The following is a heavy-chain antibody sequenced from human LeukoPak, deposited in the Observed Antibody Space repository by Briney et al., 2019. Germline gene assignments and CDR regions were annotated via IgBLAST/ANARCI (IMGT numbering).Heavy chain of an antibody. Sequence: ASVKVSCKASVYTFTGYYIHWVRQAPGQGLEWMGWINPNSGDTNYAQKFQGRVTMTRDTSISTAYMELSRLRSDDTAVFYCARASSGWAFDSWGQGTLVTVSS. J-gene: IGHJ4*02. CDR1: VYTFTGYY. CDR2: INPNSGDT. D-gene: IGHD6-19*01. V-gene: IGHV1-2*02. CDR3: ARASSGWAFDS.